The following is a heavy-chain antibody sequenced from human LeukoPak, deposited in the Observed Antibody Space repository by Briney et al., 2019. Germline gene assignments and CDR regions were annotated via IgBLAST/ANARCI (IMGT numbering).Heavy chain of an antibody. V-gene: IGHV4-38-2*02. J-gene: IGHJ4*02. Sequence: SETLSLTCTVSGYSISSGYYRGWIRQPPGKGLEWIGSIYHSGSTYYNPSLKSRVTISVDTSKNQVSLKLSSVTAADTAVYYCARGNDYWGQGTLVTVSS. CDR3: ARGNDY. CDR2: IYHSGST. CDR1: GYSISSGYY.